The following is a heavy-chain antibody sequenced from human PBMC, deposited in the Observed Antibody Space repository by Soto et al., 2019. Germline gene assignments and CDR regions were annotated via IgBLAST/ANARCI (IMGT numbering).Heavy chain of an antibody. CDR3: AADLLLVYYYGMDV. CDR2: ISGSGGST. V-gene: IGHV3-23*01. CDR1: GFTFSSYA. Sequence: GGSLRLSCAASGFTFSSYAISWVRQAPGKGLEWVSAISGSGGSTYYADSVKGRFTISRDNSKNTLYLQMNSLRAEDTAVYYCAADLLLVYYYGMDVWGQGTTVTVSS. D-gene: IGHD2-21*02. J-gene: IGHJ6*02.